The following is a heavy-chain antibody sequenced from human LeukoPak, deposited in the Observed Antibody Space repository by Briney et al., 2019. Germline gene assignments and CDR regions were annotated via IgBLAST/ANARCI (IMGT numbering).Heavy chain of an antibody. CDR3: ASSLKVYGSGSRIDY. CDR2: IGTAGDT. CDR1: GFTFSSYD. D-gene: IGHD3-10*01. J-gene: IGHJ4*02. Sequence: GGSLRLSCAASGFTFSSYDMHWVRQARGKGLEWVSVIGTAGDTYYPGSVKGRFTISRENAKNSLYLQMNSLRAEDTAVYYCASSLKVYGSGSRIDYWGQGTLVTVSS. V-gene: IGHV3-13*01.